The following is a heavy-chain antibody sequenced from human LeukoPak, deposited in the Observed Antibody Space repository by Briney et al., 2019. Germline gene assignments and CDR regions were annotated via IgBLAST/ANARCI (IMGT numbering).Heavy chain of an antibody. D-gene: IGHD2-8*01. CDR1: GGSISSSSYY. CDR3: AKIGGYCTNGVCYTGPLYYYYYMDV. Sequence: SETLSLTCTVSGGSISSSSYYWGWIRQPPGKGLEWIGSIYYSGRTYYNPSLKSRVTIPVDTSKNQFSLKLSSVTAADTAVYYCAKIGGYCTNGVCYTGPLYYYYYMDVWGKGTTVTVSS. J-gene: IGHJ6*03. CDR2: IYYSGRT. V-gene: IGHV4-39*07.